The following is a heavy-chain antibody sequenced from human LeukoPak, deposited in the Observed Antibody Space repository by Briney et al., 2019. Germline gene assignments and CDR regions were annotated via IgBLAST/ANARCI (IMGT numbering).Heavy chain of an antibody. D-gene: IGHD2-2*01. CDR3: ARLVVPAAILDY. J-gene: IGHJ4*02. Sequence: SSETLSLTCAVSGYSISSGYYWGWIRQPPGKGLEWIGSIYHSGSTYYNPSLKSRVTISVDTSKNQFSLKLSSVTAADTAVYYCARLVVPAAILDYWGQGTLVTVSS. V-gene: IGHV4-38-2*01. CDR1: GYSISSGYY. CDR2: IYHSGST.